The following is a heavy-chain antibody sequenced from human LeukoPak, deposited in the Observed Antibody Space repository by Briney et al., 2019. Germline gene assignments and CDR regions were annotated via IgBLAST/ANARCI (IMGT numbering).Heavy chain of an antibody. CDR1: GFTFSSYE. V-gene: IGHV3-48*03. J-gene: IGHJ4*02. Sequence: GGSLRLSCAASGFTFSSYEMNWVRQAPGKGLEWVSYISTSGSTIYYADSAKGRFTISRDNAKNSLYLQMNSLRAEDTAVYYCARSGLVRASDYWGQGTLVTVSS. CDR2: ISTSGSTI. CDR3: ARSGLVRASDY. D-gene: IGHD3-10*01.